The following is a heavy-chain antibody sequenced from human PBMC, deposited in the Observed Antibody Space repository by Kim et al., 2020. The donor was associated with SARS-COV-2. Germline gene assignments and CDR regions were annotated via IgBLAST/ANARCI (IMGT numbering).Heavy chain of an antibody. CDR1: GGSFSGYY. D-gene: IGHD3-10*01. Sequence: SETLSLTCAAYGGSFSGYYWSWIRQPPGKGLEWIGEINHSGSTNYNPSLKSRVTISVDTSKNQFSLKLSSVTAADTAVYYCARGPSFDGSGSYTYYFDYWGQGTLVTVSS. CDR2: INHSGST. V-gene: IGHV4-34*01. J-gene: IGHJ4*02. CDR3: ARGPSFDGSGSYTYYFDY.